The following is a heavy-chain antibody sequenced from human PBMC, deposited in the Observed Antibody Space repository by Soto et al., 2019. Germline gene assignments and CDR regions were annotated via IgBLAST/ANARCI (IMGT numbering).Heavy chain of an antibody. CDR2: ISYNGDKT. V-gene: IGHV3-30*18. CDR1: GFSFNTYG. Sequence: QVQLLESGGGVVQPGRSLRLSCAASGFSFNTYGMHWVRQAPGKGLEWVAVISYNGDKTFYADSVKGRFNSSRDNSQSTLYLQMNSLRPEDTAVYYCAKDRIRGTSYFDYWGQGTLVTVSS. J-gene: IGHJ4*02. D-gene: IGHD6-6*01. CDR3: AKDRIRGTSYFDY.